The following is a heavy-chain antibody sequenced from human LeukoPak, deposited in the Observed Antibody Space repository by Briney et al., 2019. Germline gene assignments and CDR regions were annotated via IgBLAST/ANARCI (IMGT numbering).Heavy chain of an antibody. D-gene: IGHD3-10*01. CDR2: TNSNGSRT. V-gene: IGHV3-74*01. CDR3: ARDRGINMVRGVIDY. J-gene: IGHJ4*02. CDR1: GFTFSTYW. Sequence: GGSLRLSCAASGFTFSTYWMHWVRQAPGKGLVWVSRTNSNGSRTDYADSVKGRFTISRDNAENTLYLQMNSLRVEDTAVYYCARDRGINMVRGVIDYWGQGTLVTVSS.